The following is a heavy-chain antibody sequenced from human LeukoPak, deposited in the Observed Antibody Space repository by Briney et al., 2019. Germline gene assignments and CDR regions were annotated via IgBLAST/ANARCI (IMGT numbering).Heavy chain of an antibody. D-gene: IGHD6-6*01. CDR2: IYYSGST. CDR1: GGSISSGGYY. J-gene: IGHJ4*02. V-gene: IGHV4-31*03. Sequence: SETLSLTCSVSGGSISSGGYYWSWLRQHPGKGLEWIVCIYYSGSTYYNPSLKSRVTISVDTSKNQFSLKLSSVTAADTAVYYCARSIAARRGGYFDYWGQGTLVTVSS. CDR3: ARSIAARRGGYFDY.